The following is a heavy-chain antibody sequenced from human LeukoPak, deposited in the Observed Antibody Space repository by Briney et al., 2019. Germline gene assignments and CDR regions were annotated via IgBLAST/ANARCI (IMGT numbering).Heavy chain of an antibody. Sequence: GGYLRLSCAASGFTFSSYWMHWVRQAPGKGLVWVSRINPDGSRTSYADSVKGRFTISRDNAKNTLYLQMNSLRAEDTAVYYCANLLPMGDYWGQGTLVTVSS. D-gene: IGHD1-14*01. CDR2: INPDGSRT. J-gene: IGHJ4*02. CDR1: GFTFSSYW. CDR3: ANLLPMGDY. V-gene: IGHV3-74*01.